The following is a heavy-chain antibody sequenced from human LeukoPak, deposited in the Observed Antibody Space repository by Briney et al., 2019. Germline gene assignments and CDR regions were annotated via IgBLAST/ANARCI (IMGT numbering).Heavy chain of an antibody. D-gene: IGHD4-17*01. J-gene: IGHJ4*02. CDR2: ISSSSSYI. Sequence: GGSLRLSCVASGFTFRSHSMNWVRQAPGKGLEWVSSISSSSSYIYYADSVKGRFTISRGNAKNSLYLQINSLRAEDTAVYYCVRGNYGDYAYFDYWGQGTLVTVSS. V-gene: IGHV3-21*01. CDR3: VRGNYGDYAYFDY. CDR1: GFTFRSHS.